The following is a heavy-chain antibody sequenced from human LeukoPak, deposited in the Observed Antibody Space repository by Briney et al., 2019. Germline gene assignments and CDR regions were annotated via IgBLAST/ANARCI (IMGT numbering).Heavy chain of an antibody. CDR3: ARDSGTTGEVKFDP. Sequence: PSETLSLTCTVSGRSLSSYYWSWLRQPAGTALEWIGRIYTRGTITYNPSLKSRVTISVDTSKNQFSLKLSSVTAAETAVYYCARDSGTTGEVKFDPWGQGTLVTVSS. D-gene: IGHD3-10*01. CDR1: GRSLSSYY. V-gene: IGHV4-4*07. CDR2: IYTRGTI. J-gene: IGHJ5*02.